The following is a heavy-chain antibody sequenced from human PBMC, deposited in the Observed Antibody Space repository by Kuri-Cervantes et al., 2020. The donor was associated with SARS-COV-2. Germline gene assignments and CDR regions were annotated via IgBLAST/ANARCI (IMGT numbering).Heavy chain of an antibody. CDR3: AREEVLNFDY. D-gene: IGHD3-10*01. V-gene: IGHV3-30-3*01. CDR1: GVTFSSYA. Sequence: GGSLRLSCAASGVTFSSYAMHWVRQAPGKGLEWVAVISYDGSNKYYADSVKGRFTISRDNSKNTLYLQMNSLRAEDTAVYYCAREEVLNFDYWGQGTLVTVSS. J-gene: IGHJ4*02. CDR2: ISYDGSNK.